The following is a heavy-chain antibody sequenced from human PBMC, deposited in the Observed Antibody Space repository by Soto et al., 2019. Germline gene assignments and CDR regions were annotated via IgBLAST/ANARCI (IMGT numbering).Heavy chain of an antibody. CDR1: GFTFSSYG. CDR3: VSGYLRDAFDI. V-gene: IGHV3-30*03. Sequence: PGGSLRLSCAASGFTFSSYGMHWVRQAPGKGLEWVAVISYDGSNKYYADSVKGRFTISRDNSKNTLYLQMNSLIAEDTAVYYCVSGYLRDAFDIWGQGTMVTVSS. J-gene: IGHJ3*02. D-gene: IGHD3-22*01. CDR2: ISYDGSNK.